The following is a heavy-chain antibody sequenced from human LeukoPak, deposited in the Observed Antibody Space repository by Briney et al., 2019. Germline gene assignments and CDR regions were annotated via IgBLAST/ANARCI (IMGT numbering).Heavy chain of an antibody. V-gene: IGHV1-2*02. CDR2: INPNSGGT. J-gene: IGHJ4*02. CDR3: ARVSNTGIQLWSPIFDY. CDR1: GYTFTGYY. D-gene: IGHD5-18*01. Sequence: SVKVSCKASGYTFTGYYMHWVRQAPGQGLEWMGWINPNSGGTNYAQKFQGRVTMTRDTSISTAYMELSRLRSDDTAVYYCARVSNTGIQLWSPIFDYWGQGTLVTVSS.